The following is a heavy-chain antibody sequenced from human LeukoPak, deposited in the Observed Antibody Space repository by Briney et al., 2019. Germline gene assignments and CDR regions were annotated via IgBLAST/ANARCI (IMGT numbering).Heavy chain of an antibody. CDR2: IHYSGST. V-gene: IGHV4-61*01. J-gene: IGHJ4*02. Sequence: PSETLSLTCTVSGGSISSGSHYWSWIRQPPGKGLEWVGYIHYSGSTNYNPSLKSRVTISVDASETQFSLKVTSVNAADTAVYYCAGLVGRYSSGLYYYYFDYWGQGTLVTVSS. D-gene: IGHD3-22*01. CDR1: GGSISSGSHY. CDR3: AGLVGRYSSGLYYYYFDY.